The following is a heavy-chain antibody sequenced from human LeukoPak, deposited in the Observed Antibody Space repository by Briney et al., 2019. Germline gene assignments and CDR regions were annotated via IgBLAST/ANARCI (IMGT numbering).Heavy chain of an antibody. Sequence: SETLSLTCTVSGGSISSSYWSWIRQSAGKGLEWIGRINTSGSSNYNPSLKSRITMSVDTSKSEFSLKLTSVTAADTAVYYCARGGSYFYDYYMDVWGKGATVTVSS. V-gene: IGHV4-4*07. CDR1: GGSISSSY. CDR3: ARGGSYFYDYYMDV. J-gene: IGHJ6*03. CDR2: INTSGSS. D-gene: IGHD1-26*01.